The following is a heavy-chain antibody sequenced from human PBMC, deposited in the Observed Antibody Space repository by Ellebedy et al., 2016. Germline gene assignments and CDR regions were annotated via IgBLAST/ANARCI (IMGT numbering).Heavy chain of an antibody. CDR2: IISSGGRT. CDR1: GFTFSSFA. CDR3: AKGGVGRNNYGDY. Sequence: GESLKISCAASGFTFSSFAMSWVRQAPGKGLEWVAIIISSGGRTNYADSVKGRFTVSRDDSQKTLYLQMNSLSVEETAVYYCAKGGVGRNNYGDYWGQGTLVTVSS. V-gene: IGHV3-23*01. D-gene: IGHD5-18*01. J-gene: IGHJ4*02.